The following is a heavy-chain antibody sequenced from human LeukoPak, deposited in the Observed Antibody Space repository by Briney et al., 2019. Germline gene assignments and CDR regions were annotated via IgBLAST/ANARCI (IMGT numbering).Heavy chain of an antibody. CDR1: GGSISSYY. V-gene: IGHV4-59*12. Sequence: SETLSLTCTVSGGSISSYYWSWIRQPPGKGLEWIGYIYHSGSTYYNPSLKSRVTISVDRSKNQFSLKLSSVTAADTAVYYCARARGSPASFDYWGQGTLVTVSS. D-gene: IGHD6-13*01. CDR2: IYHSGST. CDR3: ARARGSPASFDY. J-gene: IGHJ4*02.